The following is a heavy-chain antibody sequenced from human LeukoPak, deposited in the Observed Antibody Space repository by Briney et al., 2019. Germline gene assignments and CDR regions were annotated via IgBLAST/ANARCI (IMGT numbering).Heavy chain of an antibody. CDR2: SNHSGST. CDR1: GEPFSGYY. CDR3: ARARGSSSAVDY. D-gene: IGHD6-6*01. Sequence: PSVTLSLTCALYGEPFSGYYWSWIRQPPGKGLEWIGESNHSGSTDYNPSLKSRVTISVDTSKNQFSLNLSSVTAADTAVYYCARARGSSSAVDYWGQGTLVTVSS. V-gene: IGHV4-34*01. J-gene: IGHJ4*02.